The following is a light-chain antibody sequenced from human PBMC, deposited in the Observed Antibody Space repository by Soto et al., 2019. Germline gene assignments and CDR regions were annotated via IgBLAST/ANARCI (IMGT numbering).Light chain of an antibody. CDR3: QQRSNWPIT. CDR2: DTS. Sequence: EFVLTQSPGTLSLSPGERATLSCRASQSVSNFLAWYQQKPGQAPRLLIYDTSNRATGIPARFSGSGSGTDFTLTINNLDPEDFAVYYCQQRSNWPITFGQGTRLEIK. J-gene: IGKJ5*01. V-gene: IGKV3-11*01. CDR1: QSVSNF.